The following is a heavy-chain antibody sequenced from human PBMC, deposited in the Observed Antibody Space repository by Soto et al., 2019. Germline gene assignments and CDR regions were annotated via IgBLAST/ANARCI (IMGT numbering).Heavy chain of an antibody. CDR3: PGSAY. CDR1: GFSVTANY. D-gene: IGHD5-12*01. Sequence: GGSLRLSCEVSGFSVTANYMSWVRQAPGKGLEWVSVIYSGGSTYYIDSVKGRFSISRDISKNTLYLQMNSLRAEDTAVYYCPGSAYWGQGTLVPVSS. CDR2: IYSGGST. J-gene: IGHJ4*02. V-gene: IGHV3-53*01.